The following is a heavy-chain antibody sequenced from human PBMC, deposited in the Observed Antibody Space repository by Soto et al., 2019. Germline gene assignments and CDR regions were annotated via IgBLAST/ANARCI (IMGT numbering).Heavy chain of an antibody. CDR2: ISYDGILK. J-gene: IGHJ6*02. CDR3: AKDFKVSGGHYGSLNYYCGMDV. D-gene: IGHD3-10*01. V-gene: IGHV3-30*18. CDR1: GFTFSDFG. Sequence: GGSLRLSCAASGFTFSDFGMHWVRQAPGKGLEWVAIISYDGILKYYADSVKGRFTISRDTSKGAVYLQMNSLTPEDTAVYYCAKDFKVSGGHYGSLNYYCGMDVWGQGTTVTV.